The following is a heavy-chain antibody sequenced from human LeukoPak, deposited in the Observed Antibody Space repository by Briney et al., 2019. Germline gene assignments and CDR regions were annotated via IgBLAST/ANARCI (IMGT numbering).Heavy chain of an antibody. V-gene: IGHV3-30-3*01. CDR3: AKDYGPKQLVFFDS. CDR1: GFTFSSYA. Sequence: GGSLRLSCAASGFTFSSYAMHWVRQAPGKGLEWVAVISYDGSNKYYADSVKGRFTISRDNSKNTLYLQMNSLRGEDTAVYYCAKDYGPKQLVFFDSWGQGTLVTVSS. D-gene: IGHD6-13*01. J-gene: IGHJ4*02. CDR2: ISYDGSNK.